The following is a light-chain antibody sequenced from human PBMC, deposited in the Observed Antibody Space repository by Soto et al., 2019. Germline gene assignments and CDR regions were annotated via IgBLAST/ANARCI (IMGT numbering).Light chain of an antibody. CDR1: QSIVNW. J-gene: IGKJ2*01. CDR3: QPYNFYPYT. CDR2: DAS. Sequence: DIQMTQAPSTLSASVGDRVTITCRARQSIVNWLAWYQQKSGKAPQLLIYDASSLESGVSSRFSGSGSATEFTLTISSLHPEDFATYYFQPYNFYPYTVGQGTKLDIK. V-gene: IGKV1-5*01.